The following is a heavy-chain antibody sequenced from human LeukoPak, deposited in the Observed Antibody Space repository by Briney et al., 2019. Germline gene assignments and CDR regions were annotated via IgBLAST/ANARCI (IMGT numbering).Heavy chain of an antibody. D-gene: IGHD4-17*01. V-gene: IGHV3-48*01. CDR1: GFTFSSYS. CDR3: ARVSGTTVTSKKYFNAEYFQH. J-gene: IGHJ1*01. Sequence: GGSLRLSCAASGFTFSSYSMNWVRQAPGKGLEWVSYISSSSSTIYYADSVKGRFTISRDNAKNSLYLQMNSLRAEDTAVYYCARVSGTTVTSKKYFNAEYFQHWGQGTLVTVSS. CDR2: ISSSSSTI.